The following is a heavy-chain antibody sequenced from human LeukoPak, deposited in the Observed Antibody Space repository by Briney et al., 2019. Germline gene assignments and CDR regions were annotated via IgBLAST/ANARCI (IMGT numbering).Heavy chain of an antibody. D-gene: IGHD3-10*01. J-gene: IGHJ4*02. V-gene: IGHV3-33*06. Sequence: PGKSLRLSCVASGFTFTSYGIHWVRQAPGKGLDWLAVIWYDGNNKYYADSVKGRFTISRDNSRNTVRLQMNSLRVEDTAIYYCAKDRFGGSYGPSVWGQGTLVTVSS. CDR1: GFTFTSYG. CDR3: AKDRFGGSYGPSV. CDR2: IWYDGNNK.